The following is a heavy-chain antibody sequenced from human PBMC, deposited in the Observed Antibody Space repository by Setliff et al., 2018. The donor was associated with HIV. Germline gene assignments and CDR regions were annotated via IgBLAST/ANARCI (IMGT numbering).Heavy chain of an antibody. CDR1: GYTFTRYW. CDR3: ARHGQYGSGSYYNRPFDY. CDR2: IYPGDSET. V-gene: IGHV5-51*01. Sequence: GESLKISCKASGYTFTRYWIGWVRQMPGKGLEWMGMIYPGDSETRYGPSFEGHVTIPADKSNSTASLEWSSLKASDTGMYYCARHGQYGSGSYYNRPFDYWGQGTLVTVSS. D-gene: IGHD3-10*01. J-gene: IGHJ4*02.